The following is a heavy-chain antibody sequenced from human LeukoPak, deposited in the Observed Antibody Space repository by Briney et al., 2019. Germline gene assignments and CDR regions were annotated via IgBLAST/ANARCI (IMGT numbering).Heavy chain of an antibody. V-gene: IGHV4-38-2*02. D-gene: IGHD3-22*01. J-gene: IGHJ4*02. CDR3: ARPYYYDSSGYYPEEDY. CDR2: IYHSGST. Sequence: SETLSLTCTVSGYSISSGYYWGWIRQPPGKGLEWIGSIYHSGSTYYNPSLKSRVTISVDTSKNQFSLKLSSVTAADTAVYYCARPYYYDSSGYYPEEDYWGQGTLVTVSS. CDR1: GYSISSGYY.